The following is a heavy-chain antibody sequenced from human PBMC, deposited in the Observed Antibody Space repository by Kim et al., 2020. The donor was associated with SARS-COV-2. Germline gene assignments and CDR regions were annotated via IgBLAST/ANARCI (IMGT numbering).Heavy chain of an antibody. CDR3: ARARLGLYCSSTSCYDFDY. CDR1: GFTFSSYA. CDR2: ISYDGSNK. V-gene: IGHV3-30-3*01. J-gene: IGHJ4*02. D-gene: IGHD2-2*01. Sequence: GGSLRLSCAASGFTFSSYAMHWVRQAPGKGLEWVAVISYDGSNKYYADSVKGRFTISRDNSKNTLYLQMNSLRAEDTAVYYCARARLGLYCSSTSCYDFDYWGQGTLVTVSS.